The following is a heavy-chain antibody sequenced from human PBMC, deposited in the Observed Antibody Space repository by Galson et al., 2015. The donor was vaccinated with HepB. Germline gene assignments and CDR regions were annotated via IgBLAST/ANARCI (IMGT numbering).Heavy chain of an antibody. CDR2: IWYDGSNN. V-gene: IGHV3-33*06. J-gene: IGHJ6*02. Sequence: RQAPGKGLEWVAVIWYDGSNNYYADSVKGRFTISRDNSKNTLYLQMNSLRAEDTAVYYCAKDQEQQLVLLYYYGMDVWGQGTTVTVSS. CDR3: AKDQEQQLVLLYYYGMDV. D-gene: IGHD6-13*01.